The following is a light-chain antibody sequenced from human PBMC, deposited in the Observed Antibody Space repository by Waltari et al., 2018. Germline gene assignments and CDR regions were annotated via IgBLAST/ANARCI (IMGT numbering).Light chain of an antibody. J-gene: IGLJ3*02. V-gene: IGLV2-23*02. CDR1: SSDIGSHNL. CDR3: STYAGLGVILV. Sequence: QSTLTQPASVSGSLGQSITISCTGTSSDIGSHNLVSWYQQHPGKAPILWTSDVTNRPSAVCLRFSGSKSDHTASLSSSGLQPEDEDDSYCSTYAGLGVILVFGGETRLTVL. CDR2: DVT.